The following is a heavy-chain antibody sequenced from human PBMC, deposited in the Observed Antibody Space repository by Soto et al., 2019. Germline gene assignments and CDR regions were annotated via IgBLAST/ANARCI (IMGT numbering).Heavy chain of an antibody. J-gene: IGHJ4*02. Sequence: EVQLVESGGGLVQPGRSLRLSCAASGFTFDDYAMHWVRQAPGKGLEWVSGISWNSGSIGYADSVKGRFTISRDNAKNSLYLQMNSLRAEDTALYYCEKDLGSGYYFDYCGQGTLVTVSS. CDR3: EKDLGSGYYFDY. V-gene: IGHV3-9*01. D-gene: IGHD5-12*01. CDR2: ISWNSGSI. CDR1: GFTFDDYA.